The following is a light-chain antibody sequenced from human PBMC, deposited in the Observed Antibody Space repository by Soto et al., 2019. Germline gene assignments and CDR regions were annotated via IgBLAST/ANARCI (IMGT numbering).Light chain of an antibody. CDR1: SSDVGGFNY. CDR3: SSYTSSSTVV. J-gene: IGLJ3*02. V-gene: IGLV2-14*03. CDR2: DVS. Sequence: QSALTQPASVSGSPGQSITISCTGTSSDVGGFNYVSWYQQHPDKAPKFMIYDVSDRPSGVSNRFSGSKSGNTASLTISGLQSEDEAYYYCSSYTSSSTVVFGGGTKLTV.